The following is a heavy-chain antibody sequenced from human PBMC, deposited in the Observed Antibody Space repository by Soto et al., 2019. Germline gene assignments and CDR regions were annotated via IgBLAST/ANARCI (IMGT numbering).Heavy chain of an antibody. Sequence: TLSLTYTVSGGSISSYFWSWIRQPPGKGLEWIGYIYYSGSTNYNPSLKSRVTISVDTSKNQFSLKLSSVTAADTAVYYCARDVQWLDYWGQGTLVTVSS. J-gene: IGHJ4*02. V-gene: IGHV4-59*01. CDR1: GGSISSYF. CDR2: IYYSGST. D-gene: IGHD6-19*01. CDR3: ARDVQWLDY.